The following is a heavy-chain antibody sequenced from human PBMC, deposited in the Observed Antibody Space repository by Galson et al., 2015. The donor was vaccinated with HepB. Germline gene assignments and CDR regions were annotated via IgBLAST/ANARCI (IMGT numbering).Heavy chain of an antibody. Sequence: SLRLSCAVSGFTFSSSGMHWVRQAPGKGLEWVAILSYDGSNKYYADSVKGRFTISRDNSKNTLYLQMNSLRAEDTAVYYCAKERGHSNGVDYWGQGTPVTVSS. CDR1: GFTFSSSG. CDR2: LSYDGSNK. CDR3: AKERGHSNGVDY. J-gene: IGHJ4*02. V-gene: IGHV3-30*18. D-gene: IGHD5-18*01.